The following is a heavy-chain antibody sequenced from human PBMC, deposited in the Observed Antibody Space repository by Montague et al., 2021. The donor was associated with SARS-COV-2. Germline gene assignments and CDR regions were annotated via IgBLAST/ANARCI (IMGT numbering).Heavy chain of an antibody. J-gene: IGHJ6*02. CDR1: GFISSYYE. D-gene: IGHD4-17*01. CDR2: ISSSGGTI. V-gene: IGHV3-48*03. Sequence: SLRLSCAASGFISSYYEMNWVRQAPGKGLEWISYISSSGGTIYYADSVKGRFTFSRDNAKNSRYLQMNSLRAEDTALYYCARGPPDYSDNGMDVWGQGTTVTVS. CDR3: ARGPPDYSDNGMDV.